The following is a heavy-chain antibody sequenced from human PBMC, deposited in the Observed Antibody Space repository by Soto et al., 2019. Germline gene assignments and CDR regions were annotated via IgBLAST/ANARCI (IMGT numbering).Heavy chain of an antibody. D-gene: IGHD5-12*01. CDR3: ARESGGATATLDYYYFYMDV. CDR2: INPNSGVT. Sequence: QVQLVQSGAEVKEPGASVTVSCRASGDRFTDYYMHWVRQAPAQGLEWMGWINPNSGVTKYAQKFQGWVTMTRDTSIRTVYMQLSRLGFDDTAIYHCARESGGATATLDYYYFYMDVWGTGTTVTVSS. V-gene: IGHV1-2*04. CDR1: GDRFTDYY. J-gene: IGHJ6*03.